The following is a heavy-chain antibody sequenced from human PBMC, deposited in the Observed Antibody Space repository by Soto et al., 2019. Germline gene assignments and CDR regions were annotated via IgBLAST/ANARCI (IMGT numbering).Heavy chain of an antibody. J-gene: IGHJ4*02. CDR2: IIPIFHTA. D-gene: IGHD6-19*01. CDR3: ATVSGSGWYVPFDF. CDR1: GGAFSSYA. Sequence: QVQLVQSGAEVKKPGSSVKVSCKASGGAFSSYAINWVRQAPGQGLEWMGGIIPIFHTANYAQTFQGRVTITADESTSTAYMELSSLRSDGTAMYYCATVSGSGWYVPFDFWGQGTLVTVSS. V-gene: IGHV1-69*01.